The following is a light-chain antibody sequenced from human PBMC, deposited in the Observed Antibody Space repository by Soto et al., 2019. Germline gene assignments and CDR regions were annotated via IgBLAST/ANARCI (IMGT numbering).Light chain of an antibody. CDR2: GAS. CDR1: HSVRSS. Sequence: EIVMTQSPATLSVSPGERATLSCRASHSVRSSLAWYQQKPGQAPRLLIHGASTRATGIPGRFSGSGSGTEFTLTISSLQSEDFAVYYCQQYNEWPETFGHGTKVDIK. J-gene: IGKJ1*01. CDR3: QQYNEWPET. V-gene: IGKV3-15*01.